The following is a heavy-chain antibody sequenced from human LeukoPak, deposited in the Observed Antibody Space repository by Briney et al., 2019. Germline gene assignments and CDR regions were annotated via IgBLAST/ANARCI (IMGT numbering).Heavy chain of an antibody. CDR1: GFTFSSYA. CDR3: AKVRGDTMVRGVDRAPLYYFDY. D-gene: IGHD3-10*01. J-gene: IGHJ4*02. CDR2: ISGSGGST. V-gene: IGHV3-23*01. Sequence: PGGSLRLSCAASGFTFSSYAMSWVRQAPGKGLEWVSAISGSGGSTYYADSVKGRFTISRDNSKNTLYLQMNSLRAEDTAVYYCAKVRGDTMVRGVDRAPLYYFDYWGQGTLVTVSS.